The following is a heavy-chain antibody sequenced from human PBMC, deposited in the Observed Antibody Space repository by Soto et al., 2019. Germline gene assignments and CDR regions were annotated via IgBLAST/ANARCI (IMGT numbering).Heavy chain of an antibody. J-gene: IGHJ4*02. Sequence: GASVKVSCKASGFTFTSSAVQWVRQARGQRLEWIGWIVVGSGNTNYAQKFQERVTITRDMSTSTAYMELGSLRSEDTAVYYCAAGQYSSGWYRNYFDYWGQGVLVTVSS. CDR3: AAGQYSSGWYRNYFDY. D-gene: IGHD6-19*01. CDR2: IVVGSGNT. CDR1: GFTFTSSA. V-gene: IGHV1-58*01.